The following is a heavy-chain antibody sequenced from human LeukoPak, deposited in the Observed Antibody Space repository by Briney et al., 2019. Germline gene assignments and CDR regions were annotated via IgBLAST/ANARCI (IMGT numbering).Heavy chain of an antibody. CDR2: IYSDRST. CDR3: ARDSAFSSYSN. CDR1: GFTISNNY. D-gene: IGHD2-15*01. J-gene: IGHJ1*01. Sequence: GGSLRLSRTASGFTISNNYMSWVRQAPGKGLEWVSIIYSDRSTYYPESVKGRFAITRDDSKNTLFLQMDSLRVEDTAIYYCARDSAFSSYSNWGQGALVTVSS. V-gene: IGHV3-53*01.